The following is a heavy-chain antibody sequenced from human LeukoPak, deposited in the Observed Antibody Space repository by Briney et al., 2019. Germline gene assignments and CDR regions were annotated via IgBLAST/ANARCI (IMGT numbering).Heavy chain of an antibody. V-gene: IGHV1-69*05. J-gene: IGHJ3*02. D-gene: IGHD1-26*01. CDR1: GGTFSSYA. Sequence: SVKVSCKASGGTFSSYAISWVRQAPGQGLEWMGGIIPIFGTANYAQKFQGRVTITTDESTSTAYMELSSLRSEDTAVYYCARSHGPSSGSYGAFDIWGQGTMVTVSS. CDR2: IIPIFGTA. CDR3: ARSHGPSSGSYGAFDI.